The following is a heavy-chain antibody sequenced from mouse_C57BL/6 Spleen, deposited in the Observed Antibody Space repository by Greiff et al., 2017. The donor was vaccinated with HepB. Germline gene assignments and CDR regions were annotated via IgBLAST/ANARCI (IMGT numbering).Heavy chain of an antibody. D-gene: IGHD2-1*01. Sequence: QVQLQQPGAELVRPGTSVTLSCKASGYTFTSYWMHWVKQRPGQGLEWIGVIDPSDSYTNYNQKFKGKATLTVDTSSSTAYMQLSSLTTEDSAVYYCARSQSYCNSDYYAMDYWGQGTTVTVSS. V-gene: IGHV1-59*01. CDR2: IDPSDSYT. J-gene: IGHJ4*01. CDR3: ARSQSYCNSDYYAMDY. CDR1: GYTFTSYW.